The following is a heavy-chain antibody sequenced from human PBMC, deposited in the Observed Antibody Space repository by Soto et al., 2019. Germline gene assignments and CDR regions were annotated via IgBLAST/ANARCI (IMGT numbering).Heavy chain of an antibody. D-gene: IGHD1-1*01. V-gene: IGHV3-74*01. CDR3: TNWNYVDY. CDR1: GFTFSNSW. Sequence: EVQLVESGGGLVQPGWSLRLSCAASGFTFSNSWMHWVRQAPGKGPVWVSRINSDGTITNYADSVKGRFTISRDNAKNTLYLQMNSLRAEDTAVYYCTNWNYVDYWGQGTLVTVTS. CDR2: INSDGTIT. J-gene: IGHJ4*02.